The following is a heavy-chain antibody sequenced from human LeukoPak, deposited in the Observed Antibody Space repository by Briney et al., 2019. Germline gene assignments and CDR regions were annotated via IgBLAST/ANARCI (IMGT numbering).Heavy chain of an antibody. J-gene: IGHJ4*02. D-gene: IGHD3-10*01. CDR2: IYPGDSDT. CDR3: ARGPMVRGVIITFDY. V-gene: IGHV5-51*01. Sequence: PGESLKISCKVSGYSFNSYWIGWVRQMPGKGLEWMGIIYPGDSDTRYSPSFQGQVTISADKSISTAYLQWSSLKASDTAVYYCARGPMVRGVIITFDYWGQGTLVTVSS. CDR1: GYSFNSYW.